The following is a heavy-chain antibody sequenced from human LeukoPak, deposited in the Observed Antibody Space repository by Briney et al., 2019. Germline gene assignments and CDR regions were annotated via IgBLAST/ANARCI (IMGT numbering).Heavy chain of an antibody. J-gene: IGHJ4*02. D-gene: IGHD5-18*01. CDR3: PRHTWDY. CDR1: GVTFSSYG. CDR2: IWYDGSNK. Sequence: PGGSLRLSCAASGVTFSSYGMHWVRQAPGKGLECVAVIWYDGSNKYYADSVKGLFTISRDNSKNTLYLQMNSLRAEDTAVYYCPRHTWDYWGQGPLVTASS. V-gene: IGHV3-33*01.